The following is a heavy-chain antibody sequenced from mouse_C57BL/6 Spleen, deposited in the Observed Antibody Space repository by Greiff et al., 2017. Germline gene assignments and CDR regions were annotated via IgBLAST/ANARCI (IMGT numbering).Heavy chain of an antibody. CDR2: ISSGSSTI. J-gene: IGHJ1*03. Sequence: EVHLVESGGGLVKPGGSLKLSCAASGFTFSDYGMHWVRQAPEKGLEWVAYISSGSSTIYYADTVKGRFTISRDNAKNTLFLQMTSLKSEDTAMYYCARDDYYGSSDWYFDVWGTGTTVTVSS. CDR1: GFTFSDYG. CDR3: ARDDYYGSSDWYFDV. V-gene: IGHV5-17*01. D-gene: IGHD1-1*01.